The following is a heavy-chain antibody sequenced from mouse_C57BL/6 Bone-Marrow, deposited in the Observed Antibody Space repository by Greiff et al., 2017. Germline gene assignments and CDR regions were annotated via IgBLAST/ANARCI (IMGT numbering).Heavy chain of an antibody. D-gene: IGHD1-1*01. V-gene: IGHV1-5*01. Sequence: EVQLQEPGTVLARPGASVQMSCKSSGYTFTSYWMHWVKQRPGQGLEWIGAIYPGNSDTSYKQKFKGKAKLTVVTSASTAYMELSSLTNEDSAVYYCTWITSVVATDYVYYWCQGTTLTVSS. CDR1: GYTFTSYW. CDR2: IYPGNSDT. J-gene: IGHJ2*01. CDR3: TWITSVVATDYVYY.